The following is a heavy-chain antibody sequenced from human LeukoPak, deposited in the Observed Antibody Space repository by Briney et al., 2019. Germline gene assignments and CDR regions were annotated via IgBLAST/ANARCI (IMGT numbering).Heavy chain of an antibody. CDR3: ARARSRHSNWFDP. V-gene: IGHV1-18*01. CDR2: ISAYNGNT. J-gene: IGHJ5*02. D-gene: IGHD6-13*01. CDR1: GYTFTSYG. Sequence: APVKAACKASGYTFTSYGISWVRQAPGQGLEWMGWISAYNGNTNYAQKLQGRVTMTTDTSTSTAYMELRSLRSDDTAVYYCARARSRHSNWFDPGGRGTLVTVSS.